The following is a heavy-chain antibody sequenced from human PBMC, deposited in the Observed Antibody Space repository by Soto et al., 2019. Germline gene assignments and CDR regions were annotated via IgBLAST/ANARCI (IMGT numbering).Heavy chain of an antibody. Sequence: QVQLQESGPGLVEPSGTMSLPCAVSGASIGSNNWWSWVRQPPVKGLEWIGEVYHSGTTNCHPALNRLVTISIDNSKNQSSLRLTSMAAAATAVYSCAVRGYGDFEYWSPGTLVTVSS. D-gene: IGHD2-15*01. CDR3: AVRGYGDFEY. V-gene: IGHV4-4*02. CDR1: GASIGSNNW. J-gene: IGHJ4*02. CDR2: VYHSGTT.